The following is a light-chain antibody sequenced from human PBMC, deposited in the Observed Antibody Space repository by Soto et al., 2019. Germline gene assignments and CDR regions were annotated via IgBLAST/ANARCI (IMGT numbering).Light chain of an antibody. CDR1: SGHSSYA. CDR2: LSSDGSH. Sequence: QSVLTQSPSASASLGASVKLTCTLSSGHSSYAIAWHQQQPEKGPRYLMKLSSDGSHSKGDGTPDRFSGSSSGAERYLTISSLQSEDEADYYCQTWDTGARVVFGGGTKRTVL. V-gene: IGLV4-69*01. CDR3: QTWDTGARVV. J-gene: IGLJ2*01.